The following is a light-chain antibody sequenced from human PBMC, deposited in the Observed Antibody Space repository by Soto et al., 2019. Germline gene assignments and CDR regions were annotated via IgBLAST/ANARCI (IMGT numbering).Light chain of an antibody. Sequence: DIVMTQTPLSLSVTPGQPASISCKSSQSLLHNNGKTYLYWYLQKPGPPPQLLIYEVSNRFSGVPDRVSGSGSGTDFTHNISRVAAEYVVVYYCMQSLQFPLTFGGGTKVEIK. CDR1: QSLLHNNGKTY. J-gene: IGKJ4*01. CDR3: MQSLQFPLT. CDR2: EVS. V-gene: IGKV2D-29*01.